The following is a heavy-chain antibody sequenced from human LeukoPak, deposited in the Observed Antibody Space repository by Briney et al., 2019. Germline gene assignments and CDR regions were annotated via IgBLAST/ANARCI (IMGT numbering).Heavy chain of an antibody. V-gene: IGHV3-9*01. CDR3: AKSTGLYFYGVDV. Sequence: GRSLRLSCAASGFTFDDYAMHWVRQAPGKGLEWVSGISWNSGSIGYADSVKGRFTISRDNAKNSLYLQMNSLRTEDTALYYCAKSTGLYFYGVDVWGQGTTVTVSS. D-gene: IGHD3-10*01. CDR1: GFTFDDYA. CDR2: ISWNSGSI. J-gene: IGHJ6*02.